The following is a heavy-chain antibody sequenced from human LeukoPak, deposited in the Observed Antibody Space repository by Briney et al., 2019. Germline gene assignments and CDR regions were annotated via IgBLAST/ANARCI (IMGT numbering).Heavy chain of an antibody. Sequence: GGSLRLSCAASGFAFSTYEMSWVRQAPGKGLEWIADITISGHTKNYAHSVKGRFTISRDNARSSLYLQMNSLRVEDTGVFYCARGDPHADLWGQGTLVTVSS. J-gene: IGHJ5*02. CDR2: ITISGHTK. V-gene: IGHV3-48*03. CDR1: GFAFSTYE. CDR3: ARGDPHADL.